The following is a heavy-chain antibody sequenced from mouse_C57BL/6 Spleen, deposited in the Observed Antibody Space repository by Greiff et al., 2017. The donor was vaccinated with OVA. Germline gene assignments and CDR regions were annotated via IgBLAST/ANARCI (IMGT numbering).Heavy chain of an antibody. CDR3: ARGDGNYWYFDV. V-gene: IGHV1-64*01. D-gene: IGHD2-1*01. CDR2: IHPNSGST. Sequence: VQLQQPGAELVKLGASVQLSCKASGYTFTSYWMHWVKQRPGQGLEWIGMIHPNSGSTNYNEKFKSKATLTVDKSSSTAYMQLSSLTSEDSAVYYCARGDGNYWYFDVWGTGTTVTVSS. J-gene: IGHJ1*03. CDR1: GYTFTSYW.